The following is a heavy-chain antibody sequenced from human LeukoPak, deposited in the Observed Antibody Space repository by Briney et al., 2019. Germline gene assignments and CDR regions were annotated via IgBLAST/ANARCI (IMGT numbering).Heavy chain of an antibody. V-gene: IGHV1-69*01. CDR2: IIPIFGTA. Sequence: GSSVKVSCKASGGTFSSYAISWVRQAPGQGLEWMGGIIPIFGTAHYAQKFQGRVTITADESTSTAYMELSSLRSEDTAVYYCARESDIVVVPAAMREGGYYYYYMDVWVKGTTVTVSS. J-gene: IGHJ6*03. CDR3: ARESDIVVVPAAMREGGYYYYYMDV. D-gene: IGHD2-2*01. CDR1: GGTFSSYA.